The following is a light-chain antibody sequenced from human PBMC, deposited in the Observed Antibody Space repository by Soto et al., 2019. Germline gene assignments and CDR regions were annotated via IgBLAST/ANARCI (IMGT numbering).Light chain of an antibody. CDR3: SSYAGSNIWV. CDR1: SSDVGNYNY. V-gene: IGLV2-8*01. J-gene: IGLJ3*02. Sequence: QSVLTQSPSASGSPGQSVTISCTGTSSDVGNYNYVSWYQQHPGKAPKLMIYEVSKRPSGVPDRFSGSKSGNTASLTVSGLQVEDEADYYCSSYAGSNIWVFGGGTKVTVL. CDR2: EVS.